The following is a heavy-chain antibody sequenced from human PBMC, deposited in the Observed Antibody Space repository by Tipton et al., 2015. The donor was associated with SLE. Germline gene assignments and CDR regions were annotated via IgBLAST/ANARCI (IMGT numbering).Heavy chain of an antibody. D-gene: IGHD2-15*01. CDR3: ARGYCSGGSCPLDY. Sequence: SLKSRLTISGDTSKNQFSLRLSSVTAADTAVYYCARGYCSGGSCPLDYWGQGTLVTVSS. V-gene: IGHV4-59*09. J-gene: IGHJ4*02.